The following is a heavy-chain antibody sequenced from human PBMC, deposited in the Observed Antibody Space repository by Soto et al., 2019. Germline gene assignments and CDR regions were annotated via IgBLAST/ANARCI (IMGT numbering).Heavy chain of an antibody. D-gene: IGHD3-3*01. CDR2: IYYSGST. Sequence: KSSETLSLTCTVSGGSISSGGYYWSWIRQHPGKGLEWIGYIYYSGSTYYNPSLKSRVTISVDTSKNQFSLKLSSVTAADTAVYFCARDYEHYGMDVWGQGTTVTVSS. CDR3: ARDYEHYGMDV. J-gene: IGHJ6*01. CDR1: GGSISSGGYY. V-gene: IGHV4-31*03.